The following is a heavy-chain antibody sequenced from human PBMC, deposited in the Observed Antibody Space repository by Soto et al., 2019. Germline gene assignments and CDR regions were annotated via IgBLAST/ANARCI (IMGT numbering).Heavy chain of an antibody. CDR3: ARALGYCTNGVCYTEAPFYYYYYGMDV. D-gene: IGHD2-8*01. CDR2: IIPIFGTA. J-gene: IGHJ6*04. Sequence: GASVKVSCKASGGTFSSYAISWVRQAPGQGLEWMGGIIPIFGTANYAQKFQGRATITADESTSTAYMELSSLRSEDTAVYYCARALGYCTNGVCYTEAPFYYYYYGMDVWGKGTTVTVSS. V-gene: IGHV1-69*13. CDR1: GGTFSSYA.